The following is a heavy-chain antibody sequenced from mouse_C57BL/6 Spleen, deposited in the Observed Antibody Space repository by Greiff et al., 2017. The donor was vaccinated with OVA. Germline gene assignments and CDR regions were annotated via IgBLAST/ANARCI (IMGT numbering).Heavy chain of an antibody. D-gene: IGHD4-1*01. CDR1: GYTFTDYN. J-gene: IGHJ1*03. CDR3: ARSTGTEGWYFDV. V-gene: IGHV1-22*01. CDR2: INPNNGGT. Sequence: EVQLVESGPELVKPGASVKMSCKASGYTFTDYNMHWVKQSHGKSLEWIGYINPNNGGTSYNQKFKGKATLTVNKSSSTAYMELRSLTSEDSAVYYCARSTGTEGWYFDVWGTGTTVTVSS.